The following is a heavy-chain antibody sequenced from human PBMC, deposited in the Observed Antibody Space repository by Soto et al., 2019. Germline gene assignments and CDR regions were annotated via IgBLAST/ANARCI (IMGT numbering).Heavy chain of an antibody. V-gene: IGHV1-69*13. CDR1: GGTFSTHA. Sequence: SVKVSCKASGGTFSTHAIIWVRQAPGQGLAWMGGIIPAFGTTYFAQEFQGRVTLSADDLATTGYMEVSSLTSEDTAVYYCARGYCSGGNCYSGMDVWGQGTTVTVSS. D-gene: IGHD2-15*01. J-gene: IGHJ6*02. CDR3: ARGYCSGGNCYSGMDV. CDR2: IIPAFGTT.